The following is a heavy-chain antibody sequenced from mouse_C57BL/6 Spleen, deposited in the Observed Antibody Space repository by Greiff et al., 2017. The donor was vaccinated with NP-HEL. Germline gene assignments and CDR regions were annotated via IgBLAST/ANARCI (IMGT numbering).Heavy chain of an antibody. V-gene: IGHV5-6*01. CDR2: ISSGGSYT. CDR1: GFSFSSSC. D-gene: IGHD1-1*01. CDR3: SRRNGISYSWFSD. J-gene: IGHJ3*01. Sequence: DVLLVESGGDLVKPGGSLKLSCAASGFSFSSSCMSWVRQTPDKRLEWVAPISSGGSYTYYPDSVKGRFTLSRDNATNTLYLQMSSLTSEDTAMYYFSRRNGISYSWFSDWGQGTLVTVSA.